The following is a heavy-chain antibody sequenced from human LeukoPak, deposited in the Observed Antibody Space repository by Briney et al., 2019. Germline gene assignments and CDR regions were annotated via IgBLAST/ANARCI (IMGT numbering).Heavy chain of an antibody. Sequence: KPAEILSFTWTVSGGSITSGAYYWSWIRQQPGKGLEWIGAIYYSASTYYIPTLKSRVTISVDTYKNQFSLKLSSVTAADTAVYYCARLNCSGGSCYSVDHWGKGTLVTVSS. J-gene: IGHJ5*02. CDR2: IYYSAST. CDR1: GGSITSGAYY. CDR3: ARLNCSGGSCYSVDH. V-gene: IGHV4-30-4*08. D-gene: IGHD2-15*01.